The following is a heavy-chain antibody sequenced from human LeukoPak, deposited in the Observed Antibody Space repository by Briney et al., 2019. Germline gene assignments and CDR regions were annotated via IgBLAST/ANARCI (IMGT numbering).Heavy chain of an antibody. CDR3: ARDLLPSTVTYYYYYGMDV. V-gene: IGHV3-30-3*01. D-gene: IGHD4-17*01. CDR2: ISYDGSNK. CDR1: GLTFSSYV. Sequence: PGGSLRLSCAASGLTFSSYVMSWVRQAPGKGLEWVAVISYDGSNKYYADSVKGRFTISRDNSKNTLYLQMNSLRAEDTAVYYCARDLLPSTVTYYYYYGMDVWGQGTTVTVSS. J-gene: IGHJ6*02.